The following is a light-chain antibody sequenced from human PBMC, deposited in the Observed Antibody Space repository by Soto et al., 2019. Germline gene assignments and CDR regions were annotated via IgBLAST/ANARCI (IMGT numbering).Light chain of an antibody. V-gene: IGLV2-14*01. CDR1: SGDVGGYKF. CDR3: TSYTSISTLHVV. J-gene: IGLJ2*01. Sequence: QSALTQPASVSGSPGQSITIYCTGTSGDVGGYKFVSWYQQHPGKAPKLMIYEVSNRPSGVSSRFSGSKSGNTASLTISGLQAEDEADYYCTSYTSISTLHVVFGGGTKLTVL. CDR2: EVS.